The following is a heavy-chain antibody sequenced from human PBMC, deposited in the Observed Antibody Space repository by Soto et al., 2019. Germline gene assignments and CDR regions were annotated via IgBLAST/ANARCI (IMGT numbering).Heavy chain of an antibody. CDR2: IYYSGST. CDR3: ARERLSTYSSSWNDAFDI. Sequence: SETLSLTCTVSGGSISSYYLSWIRQPPGKGLEWIGYIYYSGSTNYNPSLKSRVTISVDTSKNQFSLKLSSVTAADTAVYYCARERLSTYSSSWNDAFDIWGQGTMVTVSS. J-gene: IGHJ3*02. CDR1: GGSISSYY. D-gene: IGHD6-13*01. V-gene: IGHV4-59*01.